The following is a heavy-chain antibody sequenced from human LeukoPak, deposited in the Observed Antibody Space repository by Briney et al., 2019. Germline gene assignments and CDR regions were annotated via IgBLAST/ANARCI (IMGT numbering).Heavy chain of an antibody. CDR2: IYHSGST. CDR1: GGSISSGGYS. V-gene: IGHV4-30-2*01. Sequence: SQTLSLTCAVSGGSISSGGYSWSWIRQPPGKGLEWIGYIYHSGSTYYNPSLKSRVTISVDRSKNQFSLKLSSVTAADTAVYYCAREGEYCSSTSCYAYFDYWGQGTLVTVSS. CDR3: AREGEYCSSTSCYAYFDY. J-gene: IGHJ4*02. D-gene: IGHD2-2*01.